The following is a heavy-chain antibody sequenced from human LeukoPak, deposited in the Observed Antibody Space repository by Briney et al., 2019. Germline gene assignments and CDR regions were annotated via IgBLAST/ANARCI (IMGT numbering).Heavy chain of an antibody. CDR1: GGSISSGSYY. D-gene: IGHD2-15*01. CDR3: ARVLRYYYYYYMDV. Sequence: SETLSLTCTVSGGSISSGSYYWGWIRQPPGKGLEWIGSIYYSGSTYYNPSLKSRVTISVDTSKNQFSLKLSSVTAADTAVYYCARVLRYYYYYYMDVWGKGTTVTVSS. CDR2: IYYSGST. J-gene: IGHJ6*03. V-gene: IGHV4-39*07.